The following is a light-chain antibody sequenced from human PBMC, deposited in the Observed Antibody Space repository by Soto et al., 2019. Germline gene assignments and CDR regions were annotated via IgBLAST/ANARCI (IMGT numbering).Light chain of an antibody. CDR2: RNN. Sequence: QSVLTQPPSASGTPGQRVTISCSGSSSNIGSNYVCWYQQLPGTAPKLLIFRNNLRPSGVPDRFTGSKSDTSASLAISGLRSEDEADYYCAAWDDTLSGYGFGTGTKVTVL. CDR3: AAWDDTLSGYG. J-gene: IGLJ1*01. CDR1: SSNIGSNY. V-gene: IGLV1-47*01.